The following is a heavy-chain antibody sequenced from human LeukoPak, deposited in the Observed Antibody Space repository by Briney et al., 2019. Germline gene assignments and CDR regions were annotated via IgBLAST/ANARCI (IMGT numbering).Heavy chain of an antibody. CDR3: ARDRDSSGLRDFDL. D-gene: IGHD3-22*01. CDR1: GGSINSYY. Sequence: SETLSLTCTVSGGSINSYYWSWIRQPPGKGLEWIGYIYYSGDTNYNPSLKSRVSISIDPSKNQLSLQLSSVTAADTAVYYCARDRDSSGLRDFDLWGRGTLVTVSA. CDR2: IYYSGDT. V-gene: IGHV4-59*01. J-gene: IGHJ2*01.